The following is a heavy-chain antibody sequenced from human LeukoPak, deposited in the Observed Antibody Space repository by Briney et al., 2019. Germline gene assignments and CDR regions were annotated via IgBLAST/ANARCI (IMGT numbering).Heavy chain of an antibody. CDR1: GYSISSGYY. CDR2: IYHSGST. V-gene: IGHV4-38-2*01. J-gene: IGHJ5*02. D-gene: IGHD3-3*01. Sequence: SETLSLTCAVSGYSISSGYYWGWIRQPPGKGLEWIGSIYHSGSTYYNPSLKSRVTISVDTSKNQFSLKLSSVTAADTAVYYCARQGYDSWSGYPNWFDPWGQGTLVTVSS. CDR3: ARQGYDSWSGYPNWFDP.